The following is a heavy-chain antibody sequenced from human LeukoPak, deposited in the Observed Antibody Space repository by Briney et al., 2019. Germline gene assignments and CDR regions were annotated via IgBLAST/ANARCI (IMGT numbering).Heavy chain of an antibody. CDR3: ARGSASSGWYVFNY. V-gene: IGHV1-18*01. D-gene: IGHD6-19*01. Sequence: ASVKVSCKASGYTFTSYGISWVRQAPGQGLEWMGWISAYNGNTNYAQKLQGRVTMTTDTSTSTAYMELRSLRSDDTAVYFCARGSASSGWYVFNYWGQGTLVTVSS. J-gene: IGHJ4*02. CDR1: GYTFTSYG. CDR2: ISAYNGNT.